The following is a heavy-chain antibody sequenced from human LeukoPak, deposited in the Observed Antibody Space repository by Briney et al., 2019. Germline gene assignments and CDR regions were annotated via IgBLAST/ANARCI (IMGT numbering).Heavy chain of an antibody. CDR1: GFTFRNYA. D-gene: IGHD3-22*01. CDR2: ITGDGGTT. J-gene: IGHJ4*02. CDR3: ARIYYDRGGHYYDY. Sequence: GGSLRLXCAASGFTFRNYAMHWVRRAPGEGLGYVSAITGDGGTTYYARSVKDRFTISRDNSKNTLYLQMGSLRAEDMAVYYCARIYYDRGGHYYDYWGQGTLVTVSS. V-gene: IGHV3-64*01.